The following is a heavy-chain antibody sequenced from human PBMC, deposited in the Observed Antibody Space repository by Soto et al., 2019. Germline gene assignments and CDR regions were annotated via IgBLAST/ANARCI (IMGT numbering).Heavy chain of an antibody. J-gene: IGHJ4*02. Sequence: EVQLLESGGGLVQPGGSLRLSCVTSGLTFKNYDMRWVRQAPGKGLEWVSGISGSGAITYYADSVRGRFTISRDNSKNTLFLQLNSLRAEDTAIYYCAKDRQFRSYYESAGHYNNWGQGTLVTVSS. V-gene: IGHV3-23*01. CDR1: GLTFKNYD. D-gene: IGHD3-10*01. CDR3: AKDRQFRSYYESAGHYNN. CDR2: ISGSGAIT.